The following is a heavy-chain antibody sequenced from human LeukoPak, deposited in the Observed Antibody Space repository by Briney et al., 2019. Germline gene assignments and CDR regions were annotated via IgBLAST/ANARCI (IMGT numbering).Heavy chain of an antibody. CDR3: ALDTAMVTYADY. J-gene: IGHJ4*02. D-gene: IGHD5-18*01. CDR2: ISSSSSYI. CDR1: GFTFSSYS. Sequence: AGGSLRLSCAASGFTFSSYSMNWVRQAPGKGLEWVSSISSSSSYIYYADSVKGRFTISRDNAKNSLYLQMNSLRAEDTAVYYYALDTAMVTYADYWGQGTLVTVSS. V-gene: IGHV3-21*01.